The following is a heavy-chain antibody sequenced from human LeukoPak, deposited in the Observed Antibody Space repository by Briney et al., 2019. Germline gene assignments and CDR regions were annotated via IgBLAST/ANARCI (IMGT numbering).Heavy chain of an antibody. CDR3: AREDWGVVPAAIDGNYDYYYGMDV. Sequence: ASVKVSCKASGYTFTSYGISWVRQDPGQGLERMGWISAYNGNTNYAQKLQGRVTMTTDTSTSTAYMELRSLRSDDTAVDYCAREDWGVVPAAIDGNYDYYYGMDVWGQGTTVTVSS. D-gene: IGHD2-2*01. J-gene: IGHJ6*02. CDR2: ISAYNGNT. V-gene: IGHV1-18*01. CDR1: GYTFTSYG.